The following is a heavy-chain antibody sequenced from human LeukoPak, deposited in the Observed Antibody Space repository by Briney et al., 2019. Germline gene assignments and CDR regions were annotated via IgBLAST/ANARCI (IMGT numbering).Heavy chain of an antibody. CDR2: VTGSSSFI. CDR3: ARGGNWFDP. J-gene: IGHJ5*02. V-gene: IGHV3-21*01. Sequence: KPGGPLKPSFQPPGSPSRSKRINWARKAPGKGLEWVSSVTGSSSFIYYADSVKGRFTSSRDNAKNSLYLQMNSLRVDDTAVYYCARGGNWFDPWGQGTLVTVSS. CDR1: GSPSRSKR.